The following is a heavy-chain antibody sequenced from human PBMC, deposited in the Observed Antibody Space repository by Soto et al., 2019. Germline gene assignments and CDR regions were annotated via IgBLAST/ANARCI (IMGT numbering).Heavy chain of an antibody. CDR1: GFIFSSYG. CDR2: IWYDGSNK. CDR3: ARDLSLVGTDRDY. V-gene: IGHV3-33*01. D-gene: IGHD1-26*01. Sequence: QVQLVESGGGVVQPGRSLRLSCAASGFIFSSYGMHWVRQAPGKGLEWVAVIWYDGSNKYYADFVKGRFTISRDNSKNTGYLKVDSLRAEGTAVYYCARDLSLVGTDRDYWGQGTLVTVSS. J-gene: IGHJ4*02.